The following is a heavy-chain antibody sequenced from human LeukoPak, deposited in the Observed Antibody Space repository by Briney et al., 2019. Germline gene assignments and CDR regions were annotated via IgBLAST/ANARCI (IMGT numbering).Heavy chain of an antibody. D-gene: IGHD1-26*01. J-gene: IGHJ4*02. V-gene: IGHV3-23*01. CDR2: ISGSGGST. CDR1: GFTFSSYA. CDR3: AKRGGSYLVGYYFDY. Sequence: GESLRLSCAASGFTFSSYAMSGVRQAPGKGLEWVSAISGSGGSTYYADSVKGRFTISSANSKNTLYLQMNSLRAEDTAVYYCAKRGGSYLVGYYFDYWGQGTLVIVSS.